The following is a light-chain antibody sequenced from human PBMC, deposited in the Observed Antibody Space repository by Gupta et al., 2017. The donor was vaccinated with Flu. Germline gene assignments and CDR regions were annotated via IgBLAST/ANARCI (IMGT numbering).Light chain of an antibody. CDR3: AAWDDNLNGHV. Sequence: QSALTQTPSVSGTPGQSVTMSCSGSLSNIGNNLVNWYQFLPGTAPKVVIYINNKRPSGVPDRFSGSKSGTSASLTISGLQSEDEGDYFCAAWDDNLNGHVFGGGTKATV. V-gene: IGLV1-44*01. J-gene: IGLJ3*02. CDR2: INN. CDR1: LSNIGNNL.